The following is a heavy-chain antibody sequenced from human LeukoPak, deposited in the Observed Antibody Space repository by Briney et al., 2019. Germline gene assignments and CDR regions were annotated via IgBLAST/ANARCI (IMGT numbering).Heavy chain of an antibody. Sequence: GGSLRLSCAASGFTVSSNYMNWVRQAPGKGLEWVSVIYSGGSTYYADSVKGRFTISRDSAKDSLYLQMNSLRAGDMAVYYCARGENWAFGYCGQGTLVTVSS. CDR3: ARGENWAFGY. CDR1: GFTVSSNY. D-gene: IGHD7-27*01. CDR2: IYSGGST. J-gene: IGHJ4*02. V-gene: IGHV3-53*01.